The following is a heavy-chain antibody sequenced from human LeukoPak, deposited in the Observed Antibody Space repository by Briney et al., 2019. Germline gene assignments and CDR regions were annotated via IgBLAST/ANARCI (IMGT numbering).Heavy chain of an antibody. CDR3: ARAAYESGAFDI. Sequence: GGSLRPSCAASGFTFDIYAMTWVRQAPKRGLEWVSYISSSGSTIYYADSVKGRFTISRDNAKNSLYLQMNSLRAEDTAVYYCARAAYESGAFDIWGQGTMVTVSS. CDR2: ISSSGSTI. V-gene: IGHV3-48*04. J-gene: IGHJ3*02. CDR1: GFTFDIYA. D-gene: IGHD5-12*01.